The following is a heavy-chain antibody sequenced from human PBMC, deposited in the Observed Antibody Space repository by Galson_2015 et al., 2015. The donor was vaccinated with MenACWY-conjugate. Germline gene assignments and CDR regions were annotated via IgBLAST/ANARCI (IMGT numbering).Heavy chain of an antibody. CDR2: ISVAGSSI. Sequence: SLRLSGAASGFTFSSNTMNWVRQAPGKGLERVSSISVAGSSIYYADSVKGRFTISRDNAKRSLYLQMNSLRDEDTAVYYCARDRGDIVLVVAKDRWGNYYYGMDVWGQGTTVTVSS. CDR1: GFTFSSNT. D-gene: IGHD2-15*01. CDR3: ARDRGDIVLVVAKDRWGNYYYGMDV. V-gene: IGHV3-48*02. J-gene: IGHJ6*02.